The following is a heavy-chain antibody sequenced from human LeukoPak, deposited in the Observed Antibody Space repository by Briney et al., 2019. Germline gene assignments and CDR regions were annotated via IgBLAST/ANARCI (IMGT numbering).Heavy chain of an antibody. CDR1: GFTFSSYE. Sequence: GGSLRLSCAASGFTFSSYEMNWVRQAPGKGLEWVSYISSSGSTIYYADSVKGRFTISRDNAKNSLYLQMNSLRAEDTAVYYCARDRKGIAGTEFDPWGQGTLVTVSS. D-gene: IGHD6-13*01. CDR2: ISSSGSTI. CDR3: ARDRKGIAGTEFDP. V-gene: IGHV3-48*03. J-gene: IGHJ5*02.